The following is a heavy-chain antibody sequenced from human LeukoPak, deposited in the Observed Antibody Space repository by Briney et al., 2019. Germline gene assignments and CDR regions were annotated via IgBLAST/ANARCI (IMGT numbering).Heavy chain of an antibody. Sequence: GASLKISCKGSGSSFTSYWIAWGRQMPGKGLEWMGIIYPGDSDTRYSPSFQGQVTISADKSISTAYLQWSSLKASDTAMYYCARARVVAGVFDYWGQGTLVTVSS. CDR1: GSSFTSYW. V-gene: IGHV5-51*01. D-gene: IGHD2-15*01. J-gene: IGHJ4*02. CDR3: ARARVVAGVFDY. CDR2: IYPGDSDT.